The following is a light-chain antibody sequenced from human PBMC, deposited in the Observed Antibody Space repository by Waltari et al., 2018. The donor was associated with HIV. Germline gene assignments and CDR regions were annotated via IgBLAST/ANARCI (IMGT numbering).Light chain of an antibody. J-gene: IGKJ4*01. CDR1: QGVRSY. CDR2: DVS. V-gene: IGKV3-11*01. CDR3: QQREDWPTVS. Sequence: DIVLTQSPATLSLSPGERATLSCSANQGVRSYLAWYHQKPGQAPRLLIYDVSTRATGVPPRFSGSRSGTDFTLTISSLEPEDFGVYYCQQREDWPTVSFGGGTKVELK.